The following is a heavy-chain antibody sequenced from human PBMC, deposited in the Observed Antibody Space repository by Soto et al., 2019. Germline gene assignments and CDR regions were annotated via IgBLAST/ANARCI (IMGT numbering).Heavy chain of an antibody. CDR1: GGSISSYY. V-gene: IGHV4-59*08. Sequence: SETLSLTCTVSGGSISSYYWSWIRQPPGKGLEWIGYIYYSGSTNYNPSLKSRVTISVDTSKNQFSLKLSSVTAADTAVYYCARMGYCSGGSCYYYYYYGMDVWGQGTTVTVSS. D-gene: IGHD2-15*01. CDR2: IYYSGST. J-gene: IGHJ6*02. CDR3: ARMGYCSGGSCYYYYYYGMDV.